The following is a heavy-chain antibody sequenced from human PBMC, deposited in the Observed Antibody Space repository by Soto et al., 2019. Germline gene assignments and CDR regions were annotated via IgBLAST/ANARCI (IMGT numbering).Heavy chain of an antibody. J-gene: IGHJ6*03. V-gene: IGHV3-9*01. Sequence: EVLLVESGGGLVQPDRPLRLSCAASGFNLENYAMHWVRQAPGKGLEWVSGISWNSGQLDYAGSVRVRFTISRDNGKNSLYLEMNSLRPDDTALYFCAKDKSTGEYSYYRYMDVWGRGSTVIVSS. CDR2: ISWNSGQL. D-gene: IGHD4-17*01. CDR3: AKDKSTGEYSYYRYMDV. CDR1: GFNLENYA.